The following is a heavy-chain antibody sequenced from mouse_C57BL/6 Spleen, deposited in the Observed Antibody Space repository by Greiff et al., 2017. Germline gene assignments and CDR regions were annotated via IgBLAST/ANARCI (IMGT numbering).Heavy chain of an antibody. CDR3: AREGANWDFDY. D-gene: IGHD4-1*01. J-gene: IGHJ2*01. V-gene: IGHV3-6*01. Sequence: EVQLVESGPGLVKPSQSLSLTCSVTGYSIPSGYYWNWIRQFPGNKLEWMGYISYDGSNNYNPSLKNRISITRDTSKNQFFLKLNSVTTEDTATYYCAREGANWDFDYWGQGTTLTVSS. CDR1: GYSIPSGYY. CDR2: ISYDGSN.